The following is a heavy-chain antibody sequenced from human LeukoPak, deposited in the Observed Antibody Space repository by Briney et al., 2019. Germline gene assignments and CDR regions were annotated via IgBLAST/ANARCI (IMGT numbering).Heavy chain of an antibody. CDR3: ARDGYKSGGHDY. Sequence: SVKVSCKASGYTFTSYAISWVRQAPGQGLEWMGGIIPIFGTANYAQKFQGRVTITADESTSTAYMELSSLRSEDTAVYYCARDGYKSGGHDYWGQGTLVTVSS. CDR1: GYTFTSYA. V-gene: IGHV1-69*13. D-gene: IGHD5-24*01. CDR2: IIPIFGTA. J-gene: IGHJ4*02.